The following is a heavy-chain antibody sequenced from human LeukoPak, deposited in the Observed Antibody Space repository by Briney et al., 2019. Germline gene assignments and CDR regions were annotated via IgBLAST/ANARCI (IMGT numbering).Heavy chain of an antibody. CDR1: GFTFYTYC. Sequence: GGSLRLSCAASGFTFYTYCMSWVRQAPGKGLEWVSNIKRDATEYYYLESVRGRISISRDNTNLSLHLQSNRLRDEDTAVYYWARVEDSSYYGCSANEYWGQGTRVIVSS. CDR3: ARVEDSSYYGCSANEY. V-gene: IGHV3-7*01. J-gene: IGHJ4*02. D-gene: IGHD4-11*01. CDR2: IKRDATEY.